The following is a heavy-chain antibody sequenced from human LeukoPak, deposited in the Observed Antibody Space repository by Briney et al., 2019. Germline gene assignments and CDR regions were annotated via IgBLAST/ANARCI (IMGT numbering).Heavy chain of an antibody. Sequence: GGSLRLSCAASGFTVSSNYMSWVRQAPGEGLEWVSVIYSGGSTYYADSVKGRFTISRDNSKNTLYLQMNSLRAEDTAVYYCARVTSFYDSSGYTSVGFDPWGQGTLVTVSS. D-gene: IGHD3-22*01. J-gene: IGHJ5*02. CDR1: GFTVSSNY. CDR3: ARVTSFYDSSGYTSVGFDP. V-gene: IGHV3-53*01. CDR2: IYSGGST.